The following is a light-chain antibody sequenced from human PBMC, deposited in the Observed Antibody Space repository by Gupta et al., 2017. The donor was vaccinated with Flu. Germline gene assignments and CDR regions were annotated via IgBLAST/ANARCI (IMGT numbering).Light chain of an antibody. CDR2: SNL. CDR1: SSNIGART. V-gene: IGLV1-44*01. J-gene: IGLJ3*02. Sequence: QSVLTQPPSAPGPPGQRVSLCCSGRSSNIGARTGHWDQELPGTAPKLLIYSNLQRPAGFPVPFAASKSGTSASLAISGLQSEDESYYDCATWDDSRAGPVFGGGTKLTVL. CDR3: ATWDDSRAGPV.